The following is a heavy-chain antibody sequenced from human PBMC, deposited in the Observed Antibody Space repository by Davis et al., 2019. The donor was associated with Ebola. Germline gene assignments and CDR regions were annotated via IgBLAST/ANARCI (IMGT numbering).Heavy chain of an antibody. D-gene: IGHD6-19*01. CDR3: SGLGASSGWYLP. CDR2: ISYDGNNN. V-gene: IGHV3-30-3*01. J-gene: IGHJ5*02. Sequence: PGGSLRLSCAASEFTFSNYAMHWVRQAPGKGLEWVAFISYDGNNNNYAGSVKGRFTISRDNSKSTLYLQMNSLRVEDTAVYYCSGLGASSGWYLPWGQGTLVTVSS. CDR1: EFTFSNYA.